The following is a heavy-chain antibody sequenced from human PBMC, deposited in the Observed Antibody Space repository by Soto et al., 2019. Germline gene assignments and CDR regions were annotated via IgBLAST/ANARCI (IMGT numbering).Heavy chain of an antibody. CDR1: GFTFDDYA. V-gene: IGHV3-9*01. CDR2: INWNSGSI. CDR3: VKDDRINWYSCHFRH. Sequence: EVQLVESGGGLVQPGRSLRLSCAASGFTFDDYAMHWVQQVPGKGLEWVSGINWNSGSIGYGDSVKGRFAISRDNAQNSLHLQMNSLSAEDTAIYYCVKDDRINWYSCHFRHWGQGTLVTVSS. D-gene: IGHD1-1*01. J-gene: IGHJ1*01.